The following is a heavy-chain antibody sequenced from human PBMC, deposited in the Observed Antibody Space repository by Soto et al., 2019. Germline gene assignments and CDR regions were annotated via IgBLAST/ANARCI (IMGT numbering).Heavy chain of an antibody. D-gene: IGHD6-19*01. CDR2: IIPIFGTA. V-gene: IGHV1-69*13. J-gene: IGHJ5*02. CDR1: GGTFSSYA. Sequence: SVKVSCKASGGTFSSYAISWVRQAPGQGLEWMGGIIPIFGTANYAQKFQGRVTITADESTSTAYMELSSLRSEDTAVYYCARCIAVVRTPQGDWFDPWGQGTLVTV. CDR3: ARCIAVVRTPQGDWFDP.